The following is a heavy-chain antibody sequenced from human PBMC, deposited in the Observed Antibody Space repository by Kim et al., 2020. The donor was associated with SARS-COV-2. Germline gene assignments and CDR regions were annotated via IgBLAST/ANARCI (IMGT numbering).Heavy chain of an antibody. J-gene: IGHJ4*02. D-gene: IGHD4-17*01. Sequence: GGSLRLSCEASGFTFSSYAMSWVRQAPGKGLEWVSAISDSGASTYYADSVKGRFTISRDNSKNTLYLQMNSLRAEDTALYYCAKRPYGAYYFDYWGQETLVTVSS. CDR2: ISDSGAST. V-gene: IGHV3-23*01. CDR1: GFTFSSYA. CDR3: AKRPYGAYYFDY.